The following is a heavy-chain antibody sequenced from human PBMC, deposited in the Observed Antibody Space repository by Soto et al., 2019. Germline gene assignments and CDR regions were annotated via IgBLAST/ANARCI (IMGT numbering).Heavy chain of an antibody. CDR2: IYYSGST. D-gene: IGHD2-21*02. CDR3: ARGIVVVTAISYWFDP. Sequence: TVSGGSISSYYWSWIRQPPGKGLEWIGYIYYSGSTNYNPSLKSRVTISVDTSKNQFSLKLSSVTAADTAVYYCARGIVVVTAISYWFDPWGQGTLVTVSS. CDR1: GGSISSYY. J-gene: IGHJ5*02. V-gene: IGHV4-59*01.